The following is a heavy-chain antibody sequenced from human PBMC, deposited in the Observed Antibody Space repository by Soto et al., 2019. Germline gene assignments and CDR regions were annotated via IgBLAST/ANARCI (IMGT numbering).Heavy chain of an antibody. CDR3: AKDNGAWGAYAWHNYYYGMDV. CDR2: ISYDGSNK. CDR1: GFTFSSYG. J-gene: IGHJ6*02. Sequence: QVQLVESGGGVVQPGRSLRLSCAASGFTFSSYGMHWVRQAPGKGLEWVAVISYDGSNKYYADSVKGRFTISRDNSKNPPYLQMNSRRAEDTAVYYCAKDNGAWGAYAWHNYYYGMDVWGQGTTVTVSS. V-gene: IGHV3-30*18. D-gene: IGHD5-12*01.